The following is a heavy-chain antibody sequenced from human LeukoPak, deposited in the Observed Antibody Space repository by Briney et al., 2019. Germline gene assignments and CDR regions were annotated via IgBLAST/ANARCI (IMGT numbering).Heavy chain of an antibody. CDR3: AKAPRYCSSTSCRDYYYMDV. Sequence: GGSLGLSCAASGFTFSSYSMNWVRQAPGKGLEWVSSISSSSSYIYYADSVKGRFTISRDNAKNSLYLQMNSLRAEDTAVYYCAKAPRYCSSTSCRDYYYMDVWGKGTTVTISS. CDR1: GFTFSSYS. J-gene: IGHJ6*03. CDR2: ISSSSSYI. D-gene: IGHD2-2*01. V-gene: IGHV3-21*01.